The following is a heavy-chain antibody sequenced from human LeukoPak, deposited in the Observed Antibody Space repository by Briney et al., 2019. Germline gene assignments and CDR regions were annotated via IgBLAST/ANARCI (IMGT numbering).Heavy chain of an antibody. D-gene: IGHD2-2*01. V-gene: IGHV3-49*03. Sequence: PGRSLRLSCTASGFTFGDYAMSWFRQAPGKRLEWVGFIRSKAYGGTTEYAASAKGRFTISRDDSKSIAYLQMNSLKTGDTAVYYCTRAYTQLGFDPWGQGTLVTVSS. CDR1: GFTFGDYA. CDR3: TRAYTQLGFDP. CDR2: IRSKAYGGTT. J-gene: IGHJ5*02.